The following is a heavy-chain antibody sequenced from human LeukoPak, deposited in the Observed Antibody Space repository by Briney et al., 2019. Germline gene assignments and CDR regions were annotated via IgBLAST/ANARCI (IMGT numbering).Heavy chain of an antibody. CDR3: ATDSRYNAFDV. Sequence: GGSLRLSCAASGFTFSSSWMCWVRQAPGKGLEWLANINEAGSVTNYVHSVRGRFTISRDNAKNSLYLQTNSLGVEDTAVYYCATDSRYNAFDVWGQGTMVSVSS. D-gene: IGHD5-12*01. CDR2: INEAGSVT. CDR1: GFTFSSSW. J-gene: IGHJ3*01. V-gene: IGHV3-7*01.